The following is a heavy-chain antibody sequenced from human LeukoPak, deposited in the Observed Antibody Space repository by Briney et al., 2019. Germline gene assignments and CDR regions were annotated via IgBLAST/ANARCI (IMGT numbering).Heavy chain of an antibody. Sequence: GASVKVSCKAFAYTFIYYYIHWVRQAPGQGLEWMGWISPNSGTNYAQNFQGRVTMTRDTSITTAYMELNRLRSDDTAVYFCAREALFRLGDLPGTESFDIWGQGTVVTVSS. CDR3: AREALFRLGDLPGTESFDI. V-gene: IGHV1-2*02. CDR2: ISPNSGT. J-gene: IGHJ3*02. CDR1: AYTFIYYY. D-gene: IGHD3-16*01.